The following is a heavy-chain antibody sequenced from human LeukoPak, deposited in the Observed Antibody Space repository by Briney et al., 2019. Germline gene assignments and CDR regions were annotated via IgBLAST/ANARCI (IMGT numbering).Heavy chain of an antibody. CDR2: ISGSGGST. CDR3: AKGGPMVRGVIYLSGSQRWPANDY. D-gene: IGHD3-10*01. CDR1: GFTFSSYA. Sequence: PGGSLRLSCAASGFTFSSYAMSWVRQAPGKGLEWVSAISGSGGSTYYADSVKGRFTISRDNAKNTLYLQMNSLRAEDTAVYYCAKGGPMVRGVIYLSGSQRWPANDYWGQGTLVTVSS. V-gene: IGHV3-23*01. J-gene: IGHJ4*02.